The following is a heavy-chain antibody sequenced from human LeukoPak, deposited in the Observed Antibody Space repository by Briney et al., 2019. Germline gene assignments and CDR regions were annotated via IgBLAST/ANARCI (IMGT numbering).Heavy chain of an antibody. CDR2: INHSGST. D-gene: IGHD5-12*01. CDR1: GGSFSGYY. CDR3: PRAQARLWWLPGNFDN. V-gene: IGHV4-34*01. J-gene: IGHJ4*02. Sequence: SETLSLTCAVYGGSFSGYYWSWIRQPPGKGLEWIGEINHSGSTNYNPSLKSRVTISVDTSKNQFSLKLSSVTAADTAVYYCPRAQARLWWLPGNFDNWAREPWSPSPQ.